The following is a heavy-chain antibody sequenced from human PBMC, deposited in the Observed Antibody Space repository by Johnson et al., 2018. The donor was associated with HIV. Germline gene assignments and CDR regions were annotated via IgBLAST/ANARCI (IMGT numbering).Heavy chain of an antibody. J-gene: IGHJ3*02. D-gene: IGHD6-19*01. V-gene: IGHV3-30*18. CDR1: GLTFRSYG. CDR3: AKALWLGEKFDAFDI. CDR2: ISYDGSNK. Sequence: VESGGGVVQPGRSLRLSCAASGLTFRSYGMHWVRQAPGKGLEWVAVISYDGSNKYYGDSVKGRFTISRDNFKNTLYLEMNSLRAEDTAVYYCAKALWLGEKFDAFDIWGQGTMVSVSS.